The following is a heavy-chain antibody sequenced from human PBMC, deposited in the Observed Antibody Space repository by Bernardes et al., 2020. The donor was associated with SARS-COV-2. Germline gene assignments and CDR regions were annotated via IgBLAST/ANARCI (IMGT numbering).Heavy chain of an antibody. J-gene: IGHJ4*02. CDR2: INPNSGGT. CDR1: GYTFTGYY. V-gene: IGHV1-2*04. Sequence: ATRKDFCKASGYTFTGYYMHWVRQAPGQGLEWMGWINPNSGGTNYAQKFQGWVTMTRDTSISTAYMELSRLRSDDTAVYYCARAGQSEEPFSGKDIVWRYYFDYWGQGTLVTVSS. CDR3: ARAGQSEEPFSGKDIVWRYYFDY. D-gene: IGHD2-15*01.